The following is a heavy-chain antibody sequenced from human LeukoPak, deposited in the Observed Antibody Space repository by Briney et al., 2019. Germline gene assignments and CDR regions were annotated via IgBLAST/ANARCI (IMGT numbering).Heavy chain of an antibody. Sequence: QTGGSLRLSCAASGFSFSQAWMSWVRQAPGKGLEWVGRLKSKKAGGTTDYAAPVKGRFTISRDDSKDTLYLQMNNLKTEDTAVYFCTTDDYYEKTPVDFDSFDIWGQGTMVTVSS. CDR2: LKSKKAGGTT. CDR3: TTDDYYEKTPVDFDSFDI. CDR1: GFSFSQAW. V-gene: IGHV3-15*01. J-gene: IGHJ3*02. D-gene: IGHD3-16*01.